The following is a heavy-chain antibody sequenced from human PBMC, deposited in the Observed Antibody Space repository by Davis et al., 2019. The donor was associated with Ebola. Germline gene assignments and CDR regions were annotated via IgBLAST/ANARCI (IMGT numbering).Heavy chain of an antibody. CDR2: IYYSGST. Sequence: MPSETLSLTCTVSGGSFTSYYWSCIRQPPGKGLEWIGYIYYSGSTNYNPYLKSRVTISVDTSKNQFSLKLSSVTAADTAVYYCARVTIFGFGMDVWGQGTTVTVSS. CDR1: GGSFTSYY. J-gene: IGHJ6*02. V-gene: IGHV4-59*01. CDR3: ARVTIFGFGMDV. D-gene: IGHD3-3*01.